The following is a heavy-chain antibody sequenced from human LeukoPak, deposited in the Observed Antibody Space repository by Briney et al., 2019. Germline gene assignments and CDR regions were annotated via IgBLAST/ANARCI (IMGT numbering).Heavy chain of an antibody. J-gene: IGHJ6*02. D-gene: IGHD2-2*01. CDR1: GGTFISYA. Sequence: SVKVSCKASGGTFISYAISWVRQAPGQGLEWMGGIIPIFGTANYAQKFQGRVTITADESTSTAYMELSSLRSEDTAVYYCARAGGFQVVPAAYGMDVWGQGTTVTVSS. V-gene: IGHV1-69*01. CDR3: ARAGGFQVVPAAYGMDV. CDR2: IIPIFGTA.